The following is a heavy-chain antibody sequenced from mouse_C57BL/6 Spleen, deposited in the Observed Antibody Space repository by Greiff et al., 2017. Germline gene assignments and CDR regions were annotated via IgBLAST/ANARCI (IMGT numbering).Heavy chain of an antibody. CDR3: ARAGLYWYFDV. V-gene: IGHV1-55*01. CDR1: GYTFPSYW. Sequence: QVHVKQPGAELVKPGASVKMSCKASGYTFPSYWITWVKQRPGQGLEWIGDIYPGSGSTNYNEKFKSKATLTVDTSSSTAYMQLSSLTSEDSAVYYCARAGLYWYFDVWGTGTTVTVSS. J-gene: IGHJ1*03. CDR2: IYPGSGST.